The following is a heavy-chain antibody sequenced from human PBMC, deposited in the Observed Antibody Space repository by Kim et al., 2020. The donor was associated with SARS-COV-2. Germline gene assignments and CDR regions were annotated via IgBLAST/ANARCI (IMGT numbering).Heavy chain of an antibody. D-gene: IGHD6-13*01. J-gene: IGHJ5*02. Sequence: SETLSLTCTVSGGSISSSSYYWGWIRQPPGKGLEWIGSIYYSGSTYYNPSLKSRVTISVDTSKNQFSLKLSSVTAADTAVYYCARHVLRKQQLVSGWFDPWGQGTLVTVSS. CDR1: GGSISSSSYY. CDR3: ARHVLRKQQLVSGWFDP. CDR2: IYYSGST. V-gene: IGHV4-39*01.